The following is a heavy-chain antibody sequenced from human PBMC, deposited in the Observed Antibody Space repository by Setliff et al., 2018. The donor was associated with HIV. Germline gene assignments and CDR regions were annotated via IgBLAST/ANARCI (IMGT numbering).Heavy chain of an antibody. CDR3: ARDSGSNWYASSTSDY. J-gene: IGHJ4*02. CDR1: GFTFSNYG. Sequence: GGSLSLSCAASGFTFSNYGMNWVRQAPGKGLEWVSYISDSSSTIYYAGSVRGRFTISRDNARNSLYLQINSLRAEDTAVYYCARDSGSNWYASSTSDYWGQGTLVTVSS. D-gene: IGHD6-13*01. V-gene: IGHV3-48*01. CDR2: ISDSSSTI.